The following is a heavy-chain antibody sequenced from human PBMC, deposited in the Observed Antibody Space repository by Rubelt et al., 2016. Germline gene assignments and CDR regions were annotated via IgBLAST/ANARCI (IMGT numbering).Heavy chain of an antibody. CDR3: ARGDY. CDR2: MSPNSGNT. J-gene: IGHJ4*02. V-gene: IGHV1-8*02. CDR1: GYTFTGYY. Sequence: QVQLVQSGAEVKKPGASVKVSCKASGYTFTGYYTHWVRQAPGQGLEWMGWMSPNSGNTGYAQKLQGRVTLTRDSSRNTAYMELSGRRSDDTAVYYCARGDYWGQGTLVIVSS.